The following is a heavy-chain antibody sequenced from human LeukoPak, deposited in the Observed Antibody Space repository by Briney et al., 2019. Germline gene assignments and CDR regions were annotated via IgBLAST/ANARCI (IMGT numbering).Heavy chain of an antibody. V-gene: IGHV1-46*01. D-gene: IGHD3-22*01. CDR2: SNPSSGSA. CDR3: ARLADYDSSGYLSY. J-gene: IGHJ4*02. CDR1: GYTFTRYY. Sequence: GVSVKVSCKASGYTFTRYYMHWVRQAPGQGREWMGISNPSSGSARYAQKFQGRVTMHRDTSTSTVYMEVSSLRSEDTAVYYCARLADYDSSGYLSYGGQGTLVTVSS.